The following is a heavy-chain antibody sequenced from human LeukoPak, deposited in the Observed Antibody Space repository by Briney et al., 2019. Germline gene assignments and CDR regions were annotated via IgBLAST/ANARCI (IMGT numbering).Heavy chain of an antibody. CDR2: ISGYNGNT. Sequence: ASVKVSCKASGYTFTSYGISWVRQAPGQGLEWMGWISGYNGNTNYAQGKLQGRVTITADKSTSTAYMELSSLRSEDTAVYYCASARADYGGNVGLFDYYYYYYMDVWGKGTTVTVSS. D-gene: IGHD4-23*01. CDR3: ASARADYGGNVGLFDYYYYYYMDV. J-gene: IGHJ6*03. V-gene: IGHV1-18*01. CDR1: GYTFTSYG.